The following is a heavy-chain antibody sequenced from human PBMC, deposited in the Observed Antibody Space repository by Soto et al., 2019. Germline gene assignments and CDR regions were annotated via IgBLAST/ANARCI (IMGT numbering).Heavy chain of an antibody. D-gene: IGHD1-1*01. CDR1: GGSISSYD. V-gene: IGHV4-59*08. Sequence: NPSDCLSIACTASGGSISSYDWTWIRQPPGKGLEWIGYIYYSGSTNYNPSLKSRVTISVDTSKNQFSLKLSSVTAADTAMYYCARHVSGTTLDYWGQGTLVTVSS. J-gene: IGHJ4*02. CDR2: IYYSGST. CDR3: ARHVSGTTLDY.